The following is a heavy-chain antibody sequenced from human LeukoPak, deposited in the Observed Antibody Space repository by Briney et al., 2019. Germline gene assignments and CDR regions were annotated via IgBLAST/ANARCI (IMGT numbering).Heavy chain of an antibody. CDR1: GYRFNDYW. Sequence: GESLKISCKGSGYRFNDYWIGWVRQMPGKGLEWMGIIYPGDSDTRYSPSFQGQITISADKSISTAYLQWGGLKASDTAMYYCARLSHGFDSWGQGTLVTVSS. J-gene: IGHJ5*01. V-gene: IGHV5-51*01. CDR2: IYPGDSDT. CDR3: ARLSHGFDS.